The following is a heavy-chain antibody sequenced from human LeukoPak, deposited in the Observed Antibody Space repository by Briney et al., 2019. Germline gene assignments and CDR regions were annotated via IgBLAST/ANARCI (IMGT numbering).Heavy chain of an antibody. D-gene: IGHD3-3*01. CDR1: GYSISSGYY. Sequence: PSETLSLTCTVSGYSISSGYYWGWIRPPPGKGLEWIGSIYHSGSTYYNPSLKSRVTISVDTSKNQFSLKLSSVTAADTAVYYCARGGGYYGEGDFDYWGQGTLVTVSS. V-gene: IGHV4-38-2*02. CDR2: IYHSGST. J-gene: IGHJ4*02. CDR3: ARGGGYYGEGDFDY.